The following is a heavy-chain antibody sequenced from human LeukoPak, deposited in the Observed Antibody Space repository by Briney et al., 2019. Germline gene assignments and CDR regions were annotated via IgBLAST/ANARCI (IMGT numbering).Heavy chain of an antibody. D-gene: IGHD2-21*02. Sequence: GGSLRLSCAASGFTVSSNYMSWVRQAPGKGLEWVSVIYSGGSTYYADSVKGRFTISRDNSKNTLYLQMNSLRAEDTAVYYCARVILEFEGDYWFDPWGQGTLVTVSS. CDR2: IYSGGST. V-gene: IGHV3-66*01. CDR1: GFTVSSNY. J-gene: IGHJ5*02. CDR3: ARVILEFEGDYWFDP.